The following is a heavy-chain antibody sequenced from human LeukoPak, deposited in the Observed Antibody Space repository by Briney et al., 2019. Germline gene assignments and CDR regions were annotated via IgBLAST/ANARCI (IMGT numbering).Heavy chain of an antibody. CDR3: ARDLKDAILTGYYSG. V-gene: IGHV3-21*01. D-gene: IGHD3-9*01. Sequence: GGSLRLSCAASGFTFSSYSMNWVRQAPGKGLEWVSSISSSSSYIYYADSVKGRFTISRDNAKNSLYLQMNSLRAEDTAVYYCARDLKDAILTGYYSGWGQGTLVTVSS. CDR1: GFTFSSYS. J-gene: IGHJ4*02. CDR2: ISSSSSYI.